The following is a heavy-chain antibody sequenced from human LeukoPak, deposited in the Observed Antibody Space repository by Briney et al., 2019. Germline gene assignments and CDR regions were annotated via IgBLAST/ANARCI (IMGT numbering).Heavy chain of an antibody. D-gene: IGHD6-19*01. J-gene: IGHJ5*02. Sequence: PSETLSLTCTVSSGSFGSYYWSWLRQPAGKGLEWIGRISVSGSIDYNPYLKSRVSMSIDTCKNQLSLTLKSVTAADTAVYYCARGIAVTSTLGFDPWGQGTLVTVSS. CDR1: SGSFGSYY. CDR3: ARGIAVTSTLGFDP. CDR2: ISVSGSI. V-gene: IGHV4-4*07.